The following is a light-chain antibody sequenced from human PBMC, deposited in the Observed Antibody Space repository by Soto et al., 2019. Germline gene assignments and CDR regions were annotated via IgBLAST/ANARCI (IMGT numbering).Light chain of an antibody. J-gene: IGKJ2*01. Sequence: DIQMTQSPSSLSASVGDRVTITCRASQSISSYLNWYQQKPGKAPKLLIYDASSLQSGVPSRFSGSGSGTDFTLTISSLQPEDFATYYCQQRYSTPYTFGQGTNLEIK. CDR3: QQRYSTPYT. V-gene: IGKV1-39*01. CDR2: DAS. CDR1: QSISSY.